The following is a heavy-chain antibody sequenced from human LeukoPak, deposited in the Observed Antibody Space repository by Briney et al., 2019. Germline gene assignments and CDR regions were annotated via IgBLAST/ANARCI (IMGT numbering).Heavy chain of an antibody. CDR1: GGTFSSYA. V-gene: IGHV1-69*13. Sequence: ASVKVSCKASGGTFSSYAISWVRQAPGQGLEWMGGIIPIFGTANYAQKFQGRVTITADESTSTAHMELSSLRSEDTAVYYCARHPLEWLLAAYYYYGMDVWGQGTTVTVSS. CDR3: ARHPLEWLLAAYYYYGMDV. D-gene: IGHD3-3*01. J-gene: IGHJ6*02. CDR2: IIPIFGTA.